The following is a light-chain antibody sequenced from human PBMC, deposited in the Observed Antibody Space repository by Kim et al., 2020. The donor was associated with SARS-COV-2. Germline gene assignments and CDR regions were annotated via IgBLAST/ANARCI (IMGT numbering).Light chain of an antibody. CDR1: SSGRKN. CDR3: QVWDSDTYL. CDR2: RDN. V-gene: IGLV3-9*01. Sequence: SYELTQPLSVSVAPGQTASITCGGNSSGRKNVHWYQQKPGQAPVLVIFRDNNRPSGIPERFSASTSGNTATLTINGAQAGDEADYYCQVWDSDTYLFGTGTKVTVL. J-gene: IGLJ1*01.